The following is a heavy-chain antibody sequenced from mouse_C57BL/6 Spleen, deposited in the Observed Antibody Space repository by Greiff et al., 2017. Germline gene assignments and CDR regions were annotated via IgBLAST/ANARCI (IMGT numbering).Heavy chain of an antibody. Sequence: EVQGVEPGGGLVKPGGSLKLSCEASGFTFSDYGMHWVRQDPEKGLEWVAYIRSGSSTIYYADTVKGRFTLSRDNAKNTLFLQMTSLRSEDTAMYYCASREYDNDYFDYWGQGTTLTVSS. V-gene: IGHV5-17*01. CDR1: GFTFSDYG. J-gene: IGHJ2*01. CDR2: IRSGSSTI. CDR3: ASREYDNDYFDY. D-gene: IGHD2-10*02.